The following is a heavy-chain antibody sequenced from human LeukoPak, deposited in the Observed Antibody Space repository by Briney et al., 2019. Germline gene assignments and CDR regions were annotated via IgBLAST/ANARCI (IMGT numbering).Heavy chain of an antibody. CDR1: GGSISSSSYY. J-gene: IGHJ4*02. D-gene: IGHD1-26*01. V-gene: IGHV4-39*01. Sequence: SETLSLTCTVSGGSISSSSYYWGWLRQPPGKGLEWIGSIYYSGSTYYNPSLKSRVTISVDTSKNQFSLKLSSVTAADTAVYYCARYSEWELVYWGQGTLVTVSS. CDR2: IYYSGST. CDR3: ARYSEWELVY.